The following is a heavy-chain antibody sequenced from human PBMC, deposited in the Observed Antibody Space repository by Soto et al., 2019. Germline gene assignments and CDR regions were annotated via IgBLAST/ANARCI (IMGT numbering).Heavy chain of an antibody. CDR2: VYWTGST. CDR3: ARSPYNYGLLIDY. V-gene: IGHV4-39*01. Sequence: SETLSLTCSVSGDSITTNGYYWGWIRQPPGKGLHWIGNVYWTGSTFSHPSLTSRVFISVDTSKNGFSLMLTSVTAADTAVYYCARSPYNYGLLIDYWGPGTLVTLSS. CDR1: GDSITTNGYY. D-gene: IGHD3-10*01. J-gene: IGHJ4*02.